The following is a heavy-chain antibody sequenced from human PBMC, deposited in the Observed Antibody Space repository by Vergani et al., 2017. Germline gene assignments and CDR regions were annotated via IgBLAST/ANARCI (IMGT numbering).Heavy chain of an antibody. CDR3: AKNPVISTTRPYYAMDV. D-gene: IGHD1-1*01. CDR1: GFKFSDHY. CDR2: ISPGASTV. J-gene: IGHJ6*02. Sequence: LEESGGGSVKPGGSLRLSCAASGFKFSDHYMSWIRQAPGKGLEWVSHISPGASTVSYTDSVTGRFTVSRDNDNNSLTLDMTTLRVEDTAVYYRAKNPVISTTRPYYAMDVWGQGTTVTVSS. V-gene: IGHV3-11*04.